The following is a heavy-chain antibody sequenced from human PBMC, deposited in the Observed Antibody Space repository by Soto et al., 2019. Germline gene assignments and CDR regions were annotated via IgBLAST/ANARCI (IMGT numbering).Heavy chain of an antibody. D-gene: IGHD3-22*01. J-gene: IGHJ3*02. CDR3: ARGHTYYYDSSGYPIGAFDI. CDR2: IYYSGST. V-gene: IGHV4-30-4*01. Sequence: QVQLQESGPGLVKPSQTLSLTCTVSGGSISSGDYYWSWIRQPPGKGLEWIGYIYYSGSTYYNPSLKSRVTLSVDTSKNQFSLKLSSVTAADTAVYYCARGHTYYYDSSGYPIGAFDIWGQGTMVTVSS. CDR1: GGSISSGDYY.